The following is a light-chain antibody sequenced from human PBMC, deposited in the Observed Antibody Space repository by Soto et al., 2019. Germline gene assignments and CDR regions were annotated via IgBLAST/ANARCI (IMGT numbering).Light chain of an antibody. CDR3: QQFNNWPPSWT. CDR2: SNN. Sequence: QSVLTHPPSAAGTPGQRVTISCSGSSSNIGSNTLNWYQQLPGTAPKLLIYSNNQRPSGVPDRFSGSKSGTSASLAISSLQSEDFAIYYCQQFNNWPPSWTFGQGTK. CDR1: SSNIGSNT. V-gene: IGLV1-44*01. J-gene: IGLJ3*02.